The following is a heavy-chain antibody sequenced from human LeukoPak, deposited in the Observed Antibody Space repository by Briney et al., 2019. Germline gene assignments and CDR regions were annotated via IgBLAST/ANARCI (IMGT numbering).Heavy chain of an antibody. CDR2: ISGSGGST. J-gene: IGHJ4*02. CDR3: AKDRRIAAAYLFDY. Sequence: GGALRLSCAASGFTFNIYAMSWVRQAPGKGLEWVAGISGSGGSTGYADSVKGRFTISRDNSKNTLYLHMNSLRAEDTAVYYCAKDRRIAAAYLFDYWGQGTLVSVSS. CDR1: GFTFNIYA. V-gene: IGHV3-23*01. D-gene: IGHD6-13*01.